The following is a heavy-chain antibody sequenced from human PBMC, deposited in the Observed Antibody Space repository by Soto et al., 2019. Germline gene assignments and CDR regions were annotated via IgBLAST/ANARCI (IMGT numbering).Heavy chain of an antibody. CDR2: ISSSSSYI. J-gene: IGHJ6*02. V-gene: IGHV3-21*01. CDR3: ARGLRSSWYEPDYYYGMDV. Sequence: EVQLVESGGGLVKPGGSLRLSCAASGFTFSSYSMNWVRQAPGKGLEWVSSISSSSSYIYYEDSVKGRFTISRDNAKNSLYLQMNSLRAEDTAVYYCARGLRSSWYEPDYYYGMDVWGQGTTVTVSS. CDR1: GFTFSSYS. D-gene: IGHD6-13*01.